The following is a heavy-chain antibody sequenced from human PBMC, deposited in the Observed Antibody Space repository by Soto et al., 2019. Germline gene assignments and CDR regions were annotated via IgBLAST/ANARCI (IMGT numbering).Heavy chain of an antibody. D-gene: IGHD6-6*01. CDR3: VSRSEYSSLLQDYYYGMDV. Sequence: PSETLSLTCTVSGGSISSYYWSWIRQPPGKGLEWIGYIYYSGSTNYNPSRKSRVTISVDTSKNQFSLKLSSVTAADTAVYYCVSRSEYSSLLQDYYYGMDVWGQGTTVTVSS. CDR2: IYYSGST. CDR1: GGSISSYY. J-gene: IGHJ6*02. V-gene: IGHV4-59*01.